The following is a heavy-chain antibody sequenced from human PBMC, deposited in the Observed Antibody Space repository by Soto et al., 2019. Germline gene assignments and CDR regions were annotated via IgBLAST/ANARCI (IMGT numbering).Heavy chain of an antibody. J-gene: IGHJ3*02. Sequence: QVQLVQSGAEVKKPGSSVKVSCKASGGTFSSYTISWVRQSPGQGLEWMGRIIPILGIANYAQKFQGRVTITADKSTSTAYMELSSLRSEDTAVYYCARVAPSSISWLGRAFDIWGQGTMVTVSS. D-gene: IGHD6-13*01. CDR1: GGTFSSYT. V-gene: IGHV1-69*02. CDR3: ARVAPSSISWLGRAFDI. CDR2: IIPILGIA.